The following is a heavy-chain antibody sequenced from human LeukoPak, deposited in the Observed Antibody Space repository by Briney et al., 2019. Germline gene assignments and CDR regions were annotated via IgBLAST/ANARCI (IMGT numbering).Heavy chain of an antibody. CDR1: GYTFTSYD. CDR3: AGAFTPSDAFDI. D-gene: IGHD2-15*01. V-gene: IGHV1-8*01. J-gene: IGHJ3*02. Sequence: ASVKVSCKASGYTFTSYDINWVRQATGQGLEWMGWMNPNSGSTGYAQKFQGRVTMTRNTSISTAYMELSSLRSEDTAVYYCAGAFTPSDAFDIWGQGTMVTVSS. CDR2: MNPNSGST.